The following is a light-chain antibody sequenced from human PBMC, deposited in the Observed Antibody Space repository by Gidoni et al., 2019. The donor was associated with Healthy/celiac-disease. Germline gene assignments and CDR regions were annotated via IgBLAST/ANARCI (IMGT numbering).Light chain of an antibody. CDR1: QSVSSSY. Sequence: EIVLTPSPGTLSLSPRERATLSCRASQSVSSSYLSWYQQKPGHAPRLLIYGASSRATGIPDRFSGSGSGTDFTITISRLEPEDFAVYYCQQYGSSPPYTFGQGTKLEIK. J-gene: IGKJ2*01. V-gene: IGKV3-20*01. CDR3: QQYGSSPPYT. CDR2: GAS.